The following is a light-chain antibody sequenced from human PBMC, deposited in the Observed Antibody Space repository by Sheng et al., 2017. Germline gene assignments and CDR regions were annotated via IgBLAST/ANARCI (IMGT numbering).Light chain of an antibody. CDR3: QQYYLPPRT. J-gene: IGKJ1*01. CDR1: QGISNF. Sequence: DIQLTQSPSSLSTSVGDRVIITCRASQGISNFLAWYQQKPGKAPNLLLYGASRLQSGVPSRFSGGGSGTHYTLTISSLQPEDFATYYCQQYYLPPRTFGQGDQGRSQT. V-gene: IGKV1-NL1*01. CDR2: GAS.